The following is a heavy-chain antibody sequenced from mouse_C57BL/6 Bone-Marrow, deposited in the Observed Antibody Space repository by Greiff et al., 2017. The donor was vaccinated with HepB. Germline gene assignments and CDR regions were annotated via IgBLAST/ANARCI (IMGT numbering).Heavy chain of an antibody. V-gene: IGHV3-6*01. J-gene: IGHJ1*03. CDR2: ISYDGSN. CDR1: GYSITSGYY. CDR3: ARETTVYWYFDV. Sequence: EVQLQQSGPGLVKPSQSLSLTCSVTGYSITSGYYWNWIRQFPGNKLEWMGYISYDGSNNYNPSLKNRISITRDTSKNQFFLKLNSVTTEDTATYYCARETTVYWYFDVWGTGTTVTVSS. D-gene: IGHD1-1*01.